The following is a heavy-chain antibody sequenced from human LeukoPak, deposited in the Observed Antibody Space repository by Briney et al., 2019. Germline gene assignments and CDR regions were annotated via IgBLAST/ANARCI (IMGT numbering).Heavy chain of an antibody. CDR3: AKDSVDSSGYYYPEYFQH. D-gene: IGHD3-22*01. CDR2: ISGSGGST. V-gene: IGHV3-23*01. CDR1: GFTFSSYA. J-gene: IGHJ1*01. Sequence: GGSLRLSCAASGFTFSSYAMSWVRQAPGKGLEWVSAISGSGGSTYYADSVKGRFTISRDNSKNTLYLQMNSLRAEDTAVYYCAKDSVDSSGYYYPEYFQHWGQGTLVTVSS.